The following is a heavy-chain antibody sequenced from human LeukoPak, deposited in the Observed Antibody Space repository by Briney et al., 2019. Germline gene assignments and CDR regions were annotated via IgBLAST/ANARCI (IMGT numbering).Heavy chain of an antibody. V-gene: IGHV3-30*03. D-gene: IGHD3-10*01. CDR2: ISYDGSNK. Sequence: GGSLRLSCAASGFTFSSYGMHWVRQAPGKGLEWVAVISYDGSNKYYADSVKGRFTISRDNSKNTLYLQMNSLRAEDTAVYYCARGIGYMDVWGKGTTVTISS. CDR1: GFTFSSYG. J-gene: IGHJ6*03. CDR3: ARGIGYMDV.